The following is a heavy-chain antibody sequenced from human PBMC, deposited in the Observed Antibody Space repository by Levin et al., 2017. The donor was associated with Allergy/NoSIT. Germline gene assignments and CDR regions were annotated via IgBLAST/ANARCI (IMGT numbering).Heavy chain of an antibody. J-gene: IGHJ4*02. CDR1: GFTFSSYS. CDR2: ISTSSSTV. CDR3: ARSGTTGYY. V-gene: IGHV3-48*01. Sequence: GESLKISCVASGFTFSSYSMNWVRQAPGKGLEWVSCISTSSSTVYYADSVKGRFTISRDNAKNSLYLQMNSLRAEDTAVYYCARSGTTGYYWGQGTLVTVSS. D-gene: IGHD1-14*01.